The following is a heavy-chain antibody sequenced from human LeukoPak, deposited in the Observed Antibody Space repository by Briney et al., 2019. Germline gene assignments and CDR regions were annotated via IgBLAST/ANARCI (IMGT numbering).Heavy chain of an antibody. V-gene: IGHV4-34*01. Sequence: SETLSLTCAVYGGSFSGYYWSWIRQPPGKGLEWIGEINHSGSTNYNPSLKSRVTISVDTSKNQFSLKLSSVTAADTAVYYCARGAPLDSFDYWGQGTLVTVSS. CDR3: ARGAPLDSFDY. J-gene: IGHJ4*02. CDR1: GGSFSGYY. CDR2: INHSGST.